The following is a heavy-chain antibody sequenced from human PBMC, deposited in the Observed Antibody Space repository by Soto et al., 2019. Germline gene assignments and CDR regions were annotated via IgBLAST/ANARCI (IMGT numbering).Heavy chain of an antibody. CDR2: IYHSGST. CDR3: ARQGWNWFDP. V-gene: IGHV4-4*02. J-gene: IGHJ5*02. CDR1: GGSISTTHW. D-gene: IGHD2-15*01. Sequence: PSETLSLTCAVSGGSISTTHWWTWVRQPPGKGLEWIGEIYHSGSTNYNPSLKSRVTISVDTSKNQFSLKLSSVTAADTAVYYCARQGWNWFDPWGQGTLVTVSS.